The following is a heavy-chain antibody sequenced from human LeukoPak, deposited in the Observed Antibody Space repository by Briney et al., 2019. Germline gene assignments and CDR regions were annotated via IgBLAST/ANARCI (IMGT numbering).Heavy chain of an antibody. CDR1: GYTFTSYY. D-gene: IGHD3-10*01. Sequence: ASVKVSCKASGYTFTSYYMHWVRRAPGQGLEWMGIINPSGGSTSYAQKFQGRVTMTRDTSTSTVYMELSSLRSEDTAVYYCARDMEWFGERVGDFDIWGQGTMVTVSS. CDR3: ARDMEWFGERVGDFDI. CDR2: INPSGGST. J-gene: IGHJ3*02. V-gene: IGHV1-46*01.